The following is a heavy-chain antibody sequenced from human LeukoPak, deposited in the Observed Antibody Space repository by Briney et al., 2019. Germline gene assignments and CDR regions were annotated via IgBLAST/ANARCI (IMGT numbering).Heavy chain of an antibody. J-gene: IGHJ4*02. D-gene: IGHD3-22*01. CDR1: GFTFSSYS. Sequence: GGSLRLSCAASGFTFSSYSMNWVRQAPGKGLEWVSSISSSSSYIYYADSVKGRFTISRDNAKNSLYLQMNSLRAEDTAVYYCARDLMDAYYDSSGYQVDYWGQGTLVTVSS. CDR2: ISSSSSYI. CDR3: ARDLMDAYYDSSGYQVDY. V-gene: IGHV3-21*01.